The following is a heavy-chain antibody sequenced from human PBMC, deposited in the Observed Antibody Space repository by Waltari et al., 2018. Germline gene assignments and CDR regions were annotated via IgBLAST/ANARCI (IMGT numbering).Heavy chain of an antibody. CDR3: ARVPLPPYYYDSSGYFDY. CDR1: GFTFDDYG. Sequence: EVQLVESGGGVVRPGGSLRLSCAASGFTFDDYGMSWVRQAPGKGLEWVSGINWNGGSTVYADSVKGGVTISRDNAKNSLYLQMNSLRAEDTALYYCARVPLPPYYYDSSGYFDYWGQGTLVTVSS. V-gene: IGHV3-20*04. CDR2: INWNGGST. J-gene: IGHJ4*02. D-gene: IGHD3-22*01.